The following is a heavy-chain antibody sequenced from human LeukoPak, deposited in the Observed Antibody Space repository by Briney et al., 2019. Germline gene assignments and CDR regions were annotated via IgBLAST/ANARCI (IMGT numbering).Heavy chain of an antibody. Sequence: GGSLRLSCAASGFTFSSYSMDWVRQAPGKGLEWVSSISSSSSYIYYADSVKGRFTISRDNAKNSLYLQMNSLRAEDTAVYYCLAPPSLLSIDDAFDIWGQGTMVTVSS. D-gene: IGHD2-21*02. CDR1: GFTFSSYS. J-gene: IGHJ3*02. V-gene: IGHV3-21*01. CDR3: LAPPSLLSIDDAFDI. CDR2: ISSSSSYI.